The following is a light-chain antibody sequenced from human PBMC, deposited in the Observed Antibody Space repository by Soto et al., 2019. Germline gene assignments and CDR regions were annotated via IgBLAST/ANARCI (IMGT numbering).Light chain of an antibody. J-gene: IGKJ5*01. Sequence: EIVVTQSPATLSVSPGERATLSCRASQSVSSNLAWYQQKPGQAPRLLINGASTRATGIPARFSGSGSGTDFTLTISSLEPEDFAVYYCQQRSNWRITFGQGTLLEI. CDR1: QSVSSN. CDR2: GAS. V-gene: IGKV3-11*01. CDR3: QQRSNWRIT.